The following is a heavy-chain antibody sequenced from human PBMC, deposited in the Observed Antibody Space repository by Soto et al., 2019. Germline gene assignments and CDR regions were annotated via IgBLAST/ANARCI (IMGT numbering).Heavy chain of an antibody. V-gene: IGHV4-59*01. D-gene: IGHD4-17*01. CDR1: GGSISSYY. CDR2: IYYSGST. J-gene: IGHJ6*03. CDR3: ARAVFVTSTISYYYMDV. Sequence: SETLSLTCTVSGGSISSYYWSWIRQPPGKGLEWIGYIYYSGSTNYNPSLKSRVTISVDTSKNQFSLKLSSVTAADTAVYYCARAVFVTSTISYYYMDVWGKGTTVTVSS.